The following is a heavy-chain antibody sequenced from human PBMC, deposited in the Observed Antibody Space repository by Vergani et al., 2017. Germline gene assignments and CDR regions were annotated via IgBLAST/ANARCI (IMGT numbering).Heavy chain of an antibody. J-gene: IGHJ6*03. D-gene: IGHD6-6*01. CDR1: GGTFSSYA. V-gene: IGHV1-69*01. CDR2: IIPSFGTA. CDR3: ARGTQSSSSTWGDYYYYYMDV. Sequence: QVQLVQSGAEVKKPGSSVKVSCKASGGTFSSYAISWVRQAPGHGLEWMGGIIPSFGTANYAQKFQGRVTSTADESTSTAYMDLSSLRAEDTAGYYCARGTQSSSSTWGDYYYYYMDVWGKGTTVTVSS.